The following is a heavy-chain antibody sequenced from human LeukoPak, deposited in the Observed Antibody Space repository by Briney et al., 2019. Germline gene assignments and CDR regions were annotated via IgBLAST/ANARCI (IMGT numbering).Heavy chain of an antibody. CDR3: AKGPFRKYSSGWAYFDY. Sequence: PGGSLRLSCAASGFTFDDYAMHWVRQAPGKGLEWVSGISWNSGSIGYADSVKGRFTISRDNAKNSLYLQMSSLRAEDMALYYCAKGPFRKYSSGWAYFDYWGQGTLVTVSS. CDR2: ISWNSGSI. V-gene: IGHV3-9*03. J-gene: IGHJ4*02. CDR1: GFTFDDYA. D-gene: IGHD6-19*01.